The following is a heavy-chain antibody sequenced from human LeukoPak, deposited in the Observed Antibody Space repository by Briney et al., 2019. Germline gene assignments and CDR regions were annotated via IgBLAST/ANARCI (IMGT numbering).Heavy chain of an antibody. V-gene: IGHV3-33*01. D-gene: IGHD1-26*01. Sequence: PGRSLRLSCAASGFTFSSYGMHWVRQAPGKGLEWVAVIWYDGRNKYYADSVKGRFTISRDNSKNTLYLQMNSLRAEDTAVYYCARAGGSYYRGAFDIWGQGTMVTVSS. CDR2: IWYDGRNK. CDR3: ARAGGSYYRGAFDI. CDR1: GFTFSSYG. J-gene: IGHJ3*02.